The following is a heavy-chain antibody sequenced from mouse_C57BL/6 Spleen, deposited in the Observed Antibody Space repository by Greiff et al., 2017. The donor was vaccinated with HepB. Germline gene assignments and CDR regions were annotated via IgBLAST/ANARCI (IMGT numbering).Heavy chain of an antibody. Sequence: EVKLVESGGGLVQPGGSLKLSCAASGFTFSDYGMAWVRQAPRKGPEWVAFISNLAYSIYYADTVTGRFTISRENAKNTLYLEMSSLRSEDTAMYYCARHFFGGFYAMDYWGQGTSVTVSS. V-gene: IGHV5-15*01. CDR1: GFTFSDYG. CDR3: ARHFFGGFYAMDY. CDR2: ISNLAYSI. J-gene: IGHJ4*01. D-gene: IGHD1-1*02.